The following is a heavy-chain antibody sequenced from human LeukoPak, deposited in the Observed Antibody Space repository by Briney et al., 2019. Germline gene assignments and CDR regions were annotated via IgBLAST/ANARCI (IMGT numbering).Heavy chain of an antibody. Sequence: GGSLRLSCVVPGFTFSSYWMNWVRQAPGKGLEWVAITHEDGSDEYYVDPVKGRFTIFRDNAQDPLYLQMSSLRAEDTAVYYCSRDATGDHGRQGTLVSVSS. CDR2: THEDGSDE. V-gene: IGHV3-7*05. J-gene: IGHJ4*02. CDR3: SRDATGDH. CDR1: GFTFSSYW.